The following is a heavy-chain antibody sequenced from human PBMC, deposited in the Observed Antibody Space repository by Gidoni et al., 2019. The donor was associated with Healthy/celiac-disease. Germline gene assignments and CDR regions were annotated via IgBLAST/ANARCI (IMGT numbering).Heavy chain of an antibody. CDR1: GFTLCSYS. CDR3: AKALARLSNYYYCYGMDV. V-gene: IGHV3-9*01. CDR2: ISWNSGSI. J-gene: IGHJ6*04. D-gene: IGHD3-16*02. Sequence: ELQLVESGGGLLQPGRSLRLSFPPSGFTLCSYSRHWVRQAPGKGLSWVSGISWNSGSIGSADAVKGRFTISSDNAQNSLYLQINSLRAEDTALYYCAKALARLSNYYYCYGMDVWGKGTTVTVSS.